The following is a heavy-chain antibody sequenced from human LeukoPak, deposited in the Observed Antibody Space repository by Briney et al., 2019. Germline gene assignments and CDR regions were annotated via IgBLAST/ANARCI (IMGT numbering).Heavy chain of an antibody. J-gene: IGHJ6*03. CDR2: INPNSGGT. D-gene: IGHD1-26*01. CDR3: ARLVGATGGTWTGYYYYMDV. CDR1: GYTFSDYY. V-gene: IGHV1-2*02. Sequence: ASVKVSCKASGYTFSDYYMHWVRQAPGQGLEWMGWINPNSGGTNYAQKFQGRVTMARDTSINTAYMALSRLRSDDTAVYYCARLVGATGGTWTGYYYYMDVWGKGTTVTVSS.